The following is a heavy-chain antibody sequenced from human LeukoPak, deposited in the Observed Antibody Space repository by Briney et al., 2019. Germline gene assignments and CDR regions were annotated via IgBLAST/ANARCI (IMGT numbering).Heavy chain of an antibody. CDR3: VRDSGSWYHLGY. CDR1: GFSVSSNY. V-gene: IGHV3-53*01. Sequence: GGSLRLSCAASGFSVSSNYMSWVRRPPGKGLEWVSLIFSDGRTFYADSVKGRFTISRDNSKNTLSLQMNSLRGEDTAMYYCVRDSGSWYHLGYWGQGTLVTVSS. CDR2: IFSDGRT. J-gene: IGHJ4*02. D-gene: IGHD6-13*01.